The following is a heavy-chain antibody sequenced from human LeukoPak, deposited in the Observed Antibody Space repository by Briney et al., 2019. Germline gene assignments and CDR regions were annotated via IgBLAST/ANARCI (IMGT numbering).Heavy chain of an antibody. Sequence: GGFLRLSCAASGFTFSSYWMSWVRQAPGKGLECEANIKQDGSEKYYVDSVKGRFTISRDNAKNSLYLQMNSLRAEDTAVYYCARDPLQAVAGIDPADYWGQGTLVTVSS. CDR2: IKQDGSEK. CDR3: ARDPLQAVAGIDPADY. V-gene: IGHV3-7*01. CDR1: GFTFSSYW. J-gene: IGHJ4*02. D-gene: IGHD6-19*01.